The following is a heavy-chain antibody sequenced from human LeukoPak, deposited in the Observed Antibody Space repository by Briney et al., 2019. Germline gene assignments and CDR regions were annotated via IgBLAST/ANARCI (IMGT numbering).Heavy chain of an antibody. CDR2: ISSNGGST. J-gene: IGHJ3*02. V-gene: IGHV3-64*01. CDR3: ASGYVGSESSQDAFDI. Sequence: GGSLRLSCAASGFTFSSYAMHWVRQAPGKGLEYVSAISSNGGSTYYANSVKGRFTISRDNSKNTLYLQMGSLRAEDMAVYYCASGYVGSESSQDAFDIWGQGTMVTVSS. CDR1: GFTFSSYA. D-gene: IGHD3-10*01.